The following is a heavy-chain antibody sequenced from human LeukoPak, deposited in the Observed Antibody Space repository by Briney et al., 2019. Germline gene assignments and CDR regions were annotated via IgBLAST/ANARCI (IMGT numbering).Heavy chain of an antibody. CDR2: INAGNGNT. D-gene: IGHD6-13*01. CDR3: ARALLSSSWAPPGY. Sequence: ASVTVSLNSSGYSFTICAKHWLRLPPAQRQELMWWINAGNGNTKYSQKFQGRVTITRDTSATTAYMELSSLRSEDTAVYYCARALLSSSWAPPGYWGQGTLVTASS. V-gene: IGHV1-3*01. CDR1: GYSFTICA. J-gene: IGHJ4*02.